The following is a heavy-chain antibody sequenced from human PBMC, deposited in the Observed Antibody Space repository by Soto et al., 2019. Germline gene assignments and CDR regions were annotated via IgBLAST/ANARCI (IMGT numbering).Heavy chain of an antibody. J-gene: IGHJ4*02. CDR1: GYTFTSYH. V-gene: IGHV1-18*01. Sequence: QVQLVQSGAEVKKPGASVKVSCKTSGYTFTSYHISWVRQAPGQGLEWMGWISAYNTKTNYAQKFQGRVTITTDTLTSTAYMELRSLRSDDTAVYYCARDTPPTDYWGQGTLVTVSS. CDR3: ARDTPPTDY. CDR2: ISAYNTKT.